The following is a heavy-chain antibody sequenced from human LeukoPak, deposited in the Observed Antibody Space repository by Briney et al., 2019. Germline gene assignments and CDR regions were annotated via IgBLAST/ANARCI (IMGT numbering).Heavy chain of an antibody. CDR2: ISYDGSNK. Sequence: GGSLRLSCAASGFTFSSYAMHWVRQAPGKGLEWVAVISYDGSNKYYADSVKGRFSISRDDSKNTVYLQMNSLRAEDTALYYCARDRGKDYFGDWGQGTQVTVSS. J-gene: IGHJ4*02. D-gene: IGHD4-23*01. CDR1: GFTFSSYA. CDR3: ARDRGKDYFGD. V-gene: IGHV3-30-3*01.